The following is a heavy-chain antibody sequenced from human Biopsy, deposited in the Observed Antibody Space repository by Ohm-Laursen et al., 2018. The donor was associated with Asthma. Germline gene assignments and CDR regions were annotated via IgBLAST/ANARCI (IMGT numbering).Heavy chain of an antibody. J-gene: IGHJ4*02. CDR1: GFNFHNYG. Sequence: SLRLSCTASGFNFHNYGMNWVRRAPGKGLEWVAQILLDGRKINYPDSVKGRFTISRDNSKNMVYLQMNSLRPEDTAVYYCAKDRVAGRSYYFDYWGQGSLVSVSS. D-gene: IGHD6-13*01. CDR3: AKDRVAGRSYYFDY. V-gene: IGHV3-30*18. CDR2: ILLDGRKI.